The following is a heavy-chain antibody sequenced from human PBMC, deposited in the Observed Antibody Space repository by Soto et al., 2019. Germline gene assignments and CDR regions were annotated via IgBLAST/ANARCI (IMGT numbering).Heavy chain of an antibody. J-gene: IGHJ3*02. CDR1: GDSNSKSY. Sequence: PSETLSLTCTVSGDSNSKSYWSWLRQPPGKGLEWIGEINHSGSTNYNPSLKSRVTISVDTSKNQFSLKLSSVTAADTAVYYCARVRATGAAFDIWGQGTMVTVSS. CDR3: ARVRATGAAFDI. V-gene: IGHV4-34*01. CDR2: INHSGST. D-gene: IGHD5-12*01.